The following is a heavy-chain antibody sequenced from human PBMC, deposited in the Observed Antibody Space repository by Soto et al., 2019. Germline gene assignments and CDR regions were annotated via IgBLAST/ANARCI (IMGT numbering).Heavy chain of an antibody. CDR1: GGSFSGYY. CDR3: AGSPGEYGRVDY. J-gene: IGHJ4*02. D-gene: IGHD4-17*01. CDR2: NNHSRST. V-gene: IGHV4-34*01. Sequence: PSETLSLTCAVYGGSFSGYYWSWIRQPPGKGLEWIGENNHSRSTNYNPPPKSRVTTSVDTTNNQFSLKLSSVTAADTAVYYCAGSPGEYGRVDYWGQGTLVTVSS.